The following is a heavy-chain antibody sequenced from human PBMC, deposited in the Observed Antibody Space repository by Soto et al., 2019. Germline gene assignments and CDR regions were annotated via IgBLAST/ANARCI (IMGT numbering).Heavy chain of an antibody. V-gene: IGHV5-51*01. Sequence: PGESLKISCKGSGYSFTSYWIGWVRQMPGKGLEWMGIIYPGDSDTRYSPSFQGQVTISADKSISAAYLQWSSLKASDTAADAALYYCARDFFDSSDYTTNWFDPWGQGTLVNVSS. CDR2: IYPGDSDT. D-gene: IGHD3-22*01. CDR1: GYSFTSYW. J-gene: IGHJ5*02. CDR3: LYYCARDFFDSSDYTTNWFDP.